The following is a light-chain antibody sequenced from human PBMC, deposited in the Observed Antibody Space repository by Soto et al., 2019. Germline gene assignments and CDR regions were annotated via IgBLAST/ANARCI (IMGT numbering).Light chain of an antibody. CDR1: QSIRNW. CDR3: QQYDSSSGYT. J-gene: IGKJ2*01. Sequence: DIQMTQFPSTLSASVGDRVTITCRASQSIRNWLAWYQQKPGKAPKLLIYDASTLETGVPSRFSGSGSGAEFTLSISSLQPDDFANYYCQQYDSSSGYTFGQGTKVDIK. CDR2: DAS. V-gene: IGKV1-5*01.